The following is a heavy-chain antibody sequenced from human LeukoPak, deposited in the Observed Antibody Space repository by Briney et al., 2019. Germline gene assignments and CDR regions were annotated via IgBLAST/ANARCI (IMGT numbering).Heavy chain of an antibody. D-gene: IGHD2-2*01. V-gene: IGHV4-34*01. CDR2: INHSGST. CDR1: GESFSGYY. Sequence: SETLSLTCAVYGESFSGYYWSWIRQPPGKGLEWIGEINHSGSTNYNPSLKSRVTISVDTSKNQFSLKLSSVTAADTAVYYCARHLGYCSSTSCRGAFDIWGQGTMVTVSS. J-gene: IGHJ3*02. CDR3: ARHLGYCSSTSCRGAFDI.